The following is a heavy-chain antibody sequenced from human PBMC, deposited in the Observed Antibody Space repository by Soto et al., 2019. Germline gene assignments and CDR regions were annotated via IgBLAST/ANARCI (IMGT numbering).Heavy chain of an antibody. V-gene: IGHV3-53*04. Sequence: PGGSLGLCCAASGFTVSSNYMSWVRQAPGKGLEWVSVIYSGGSTYYADSVKGRFTISRHNSKNTLYLQMNSLRAEDTAVYYCARGLLLWFGELPLGREVGAFDIWGQGTMVTVSS. CDR1: GFTVSSNY. D-gene: IGHD3-10*01. CDR2: IYSGGST. J-gene: IGHJ3*02. CDR3: ARGLLLWFGELPLGREVGAFDI.